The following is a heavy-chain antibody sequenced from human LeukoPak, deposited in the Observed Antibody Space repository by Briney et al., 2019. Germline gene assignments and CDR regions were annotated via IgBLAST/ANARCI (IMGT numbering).Heavy chain of an antibody. CDR2: ISGSGGST. D-gene: IGHD3-10*01. Sequence: GGSLRLSCAASGFTFSSYGMHWVRQAPGKGLEGVSAISGSGGSTYYADSVKGRFTISRDNSKNTLYLQMNSLRAEDTAVYYCAKAGRPGSTPIYFDYWGQGTLVTVSS. CDR3: AKAGRPGSTPIYFDY. V-gene: IGHV3-23*01. CDR1: GFTFSSYG. J-gene: IGHJ4*02.